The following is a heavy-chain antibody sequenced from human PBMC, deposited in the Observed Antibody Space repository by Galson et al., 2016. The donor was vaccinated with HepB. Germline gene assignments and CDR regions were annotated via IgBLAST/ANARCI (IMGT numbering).Heavy chain of an antibody. CDR1: GFTFSGYG. Sequence: SLRLSCAASGFTFSGYGMHWVRQAPGKGLEWVAADSMDGRRKFYADSVKGRFTISRDNSNNMLFLQMSSLTEDDTAVYYCARRHEYCPPVGCSVDYWGQGTLVPVSP. D-gene: IGHD2/OR15-2a*01. CDR3: ARRHEYCPPVGCSVDY. V-gene: IGHV3-30*03. CDR2: DSMDGRRK. J-gene: IGHJ4*02.